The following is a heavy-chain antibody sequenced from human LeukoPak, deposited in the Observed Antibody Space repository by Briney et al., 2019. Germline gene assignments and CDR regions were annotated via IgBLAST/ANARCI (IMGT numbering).Heavy chain of an antibody. D-gene: IGHD2-2*01. CDR2: IYTSGST. Sequence: SETLSLTCTVSGGSISSYYWSWIRQPAGKGLEWIGRIYTSGSTNYNPSLKSRLSMSVDTSKNEFSLKLSSVTAADTAVYYCARDTRGYCSSASCYSEGYFHYYMDVWGKGTTVTVSS. CDR1: GGSISSYY. J-gene: IGHJ6*03. V-gene: IGHV4-4*07. CDR3: ARDTRGYCSSASCYSEGYFHYYMDV.